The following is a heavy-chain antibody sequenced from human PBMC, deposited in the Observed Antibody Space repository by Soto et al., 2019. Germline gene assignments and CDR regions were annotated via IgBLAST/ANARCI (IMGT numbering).Heavy chain of an antibody. Sequence: SETLSLTCTVSGGSISSGGYYWSWIRQHPGKGLEWIGYIYYSGSTYYNPSLKSRVTISVDTSKNQFSLKLSSVTAADTAVYYCARNRYDILTGYYFDYWGQGTLVTVSS. D-gene: IGHD3-9*01. CDR3: ARNRYDILTGYYFDY. CDR2: IYYSGST. V-gene: IGHV4-31*03. CDR1: GGSISSGGYY. J-gene: IGHJ4*02.